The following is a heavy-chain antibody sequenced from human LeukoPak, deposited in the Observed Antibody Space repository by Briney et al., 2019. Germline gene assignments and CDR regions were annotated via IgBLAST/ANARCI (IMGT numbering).Heavy chain of an antibody. D-gene: IGHD3-10*01. CDR2: INPNSGGT. J-gene: IGHJ4*02. CDR1: GYTFTDYY. CDR3: ARDIEWFGELLTDY. Sequence: ASAKLCCKAYGYTFTDYYMNRAPQTPRQELESQRRINPNSGGTNYAQKFQGRVTMTRDTSISTAYMELSRLRSDDTAVYYCARDIEWFGELLTDYWGQGTLVTVSS. V-gene: IGHV1-2*06.